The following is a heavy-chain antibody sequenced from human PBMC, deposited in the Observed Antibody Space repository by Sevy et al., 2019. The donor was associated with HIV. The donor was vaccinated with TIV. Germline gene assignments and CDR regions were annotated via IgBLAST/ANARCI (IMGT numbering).Heavy chain of an antibody. V-gene: IGHV3-23*01. CDR3: AKPTLANPYDSSGYYYFDAFDI. CDR2: ISGSGGST. D-gene: IGHD3-22*01. Sequence: GGSLRLSCAASGFTFSSYAMSWVRQAPGKGLEWVSAISGSGGSTYYADSVKGRFTISRDNSKNRLYLQMNSLRAEDTAVYYCAKPTLANPYDSSGYYYFDAFDIWGQGTMVTVSS. CDR1: GFTFSSYA. J-gene: IGHJ3*02.